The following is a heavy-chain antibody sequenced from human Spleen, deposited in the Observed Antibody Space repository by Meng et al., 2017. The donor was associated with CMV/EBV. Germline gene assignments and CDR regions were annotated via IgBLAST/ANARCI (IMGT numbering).Heavy chain of an antibody. J-gene: IGHJ4*02. D-gene: IGHD1-1*01. V-gene: IGHV1-69-2*01. CDR2: IDPEDGKP. CDR1: GYTFLDYY. Sequence: CKVSGYTFLDYYLHWIQQAPGKGLQWMGLIDPEDGKPLYAEKFRGRVSMTADTSADTAYMELSSLRSEDTAVFFCATSSDVTTHYFDYWGQGALVTVSS. CDR3: ATSSDVTTHYFDY.